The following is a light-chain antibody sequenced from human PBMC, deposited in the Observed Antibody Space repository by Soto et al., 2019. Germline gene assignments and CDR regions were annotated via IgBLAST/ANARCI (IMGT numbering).Light chain of an antibody. J-gene: IGLJ2*01. Sequence: QSALTQPASVSGSPGQSSTISCTGTSSDVGSYNYVSWYQQYPGKAPKLMIYDVSNRPSGVSYRFSGSKSGNTASLTISGLQAEDEADYYCSSYTTRSTHVVFGGGTKLTVL. CDR2: DVS. V-gene: IGLV2-14*01. CDR3: SSYTTRSTHVV. CDR1: SSDVGSYNY.